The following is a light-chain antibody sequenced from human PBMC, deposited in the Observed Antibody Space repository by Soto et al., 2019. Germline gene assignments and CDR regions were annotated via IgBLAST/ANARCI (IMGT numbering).Light chain of an antibody. Sequence: PGERATLSCRASQRVSSYLAWYQQKPGQAPRLLIYDASNRATGIPARFSGSGSGTDFTLTISSLEPEDFAVYYCQQRSNWITFGQGTRLEIK. J-gene: IGKJ5*01. CDR1: QRVSSY. CDR3: QQRSNWIT. CDR2: DAS. V-gene: IGKV3-11*01.